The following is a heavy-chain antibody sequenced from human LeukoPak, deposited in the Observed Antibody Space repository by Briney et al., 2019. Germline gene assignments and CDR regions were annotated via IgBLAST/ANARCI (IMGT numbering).Heavy chain of an antibody. V-gene: IGHV1-18*01. J-gene: IGHJ4*02. D-gene: IGHD1-1*01. Sequence: ASVKVSCKASGYTFTSYGISWVRQAPGQGLEWMGWISAYNGNTNYAQKFQGRVTITRDTSASTAYMELSSLRSEDTAVYYCARDRDDYYFDYWGQGTLVTVSS. CDR1: GYTFTSYG. CDR2: ISAYNGNT. CDR3: ARDRDDYYFDY.